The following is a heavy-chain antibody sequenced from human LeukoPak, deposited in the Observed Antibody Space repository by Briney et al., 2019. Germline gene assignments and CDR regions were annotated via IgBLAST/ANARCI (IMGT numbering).Heavy chain of an antibody. V-gene: IGHV3-21*01. CDR2: ISSSSSYI. J-gene: IGHJ3*01. Sequence: PGGSLRLSCAASGFTFSSYSMNWVRQAPGKGLEWVSSISSSSSYIYYADSVKGRFTISRDNAKNSLYLQMNSLRAEDTAVYYCARDMKGYPPGFDYWGQGTMVTVSS. CDR1: GFTFSSYS. CDR3: ARDMKGYPPGFDY. D-gene: IGHD3-9*01.